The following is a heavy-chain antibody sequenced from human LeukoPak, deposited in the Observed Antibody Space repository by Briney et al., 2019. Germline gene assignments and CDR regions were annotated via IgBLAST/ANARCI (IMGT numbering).Heavy chain of an antibody. J-gene: IGHJ4*02. D-gene: IGHD3-22*01. CDR3: ARAGSYYNSSGYYPPRNY. CDR2: INPNSGGT. CDR1: GYTFTGYY. V-gene: IGHV1-2*02. Sequence: GASVKVSCKASGYTFTGYYMHWVRQAPGQGLEWMGWINPNSGGTNYAQKLQGRVTMTRDTSISTAYMELSRLRSDDTAVYYCARAGSYYNSSGYYPPRNYWGQGTLVTVSS.